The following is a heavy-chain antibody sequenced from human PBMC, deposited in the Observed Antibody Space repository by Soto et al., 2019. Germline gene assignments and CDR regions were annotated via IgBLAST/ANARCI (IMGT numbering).Heavy chain of an antibody. J-gene: IGHJ6*02. V-gene: IGHV3-48*03. CDR1: GFILSSYE. CDR3: ARGKQQLIYKSSCRYG. D-gene: IGHD6-13*01. Sequence: GGSMRLSCAASGFILSSYEVNWVRQAPGKGLEWVSYISSTGSIIYYADSVKGRFTISRDNAKNSLYLQLNSLRAEDTAVYYCARGKQQLIYKSSCRYGWGQGNTVTVSS. CDR2: ISSTGSII.